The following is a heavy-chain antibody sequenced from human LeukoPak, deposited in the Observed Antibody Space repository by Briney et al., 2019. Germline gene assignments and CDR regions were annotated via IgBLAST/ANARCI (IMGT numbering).Heavy chain of an antibody. CDR1: GFTFSSYA. Sequence: PGRSLRLSCAASGFTFSSYAMHWVRQAPGKGLEWVAVISYDGSNKYYADSVKGRFTISRDNSKNTLYLQMNSLRAEDTAVYYCARGIEGPLDGMDVWGQGTTVTVSS. CDR3: ARGIEGPLDGMDV. V-gene: IGHV3-30-3*01. CDR2: ISYDGSNK. J-gene: IGHJ6*02.